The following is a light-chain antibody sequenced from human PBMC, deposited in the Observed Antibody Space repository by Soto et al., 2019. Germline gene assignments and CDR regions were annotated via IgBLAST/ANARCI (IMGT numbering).Light chain of an antibody. J-gene: IGKJ2*01. CDR3: QQYKSDSRT. V-gene: IGKV1-5*03. CDR2: EAS. CDR1: QDISHY. Sequence: DIQMTQSPSSLSASVGDRVTITCRATQDISHYLAWYQQKPGRAPKLLIYEASSLESGVPSRFSGSGSGTEFTLTISSLQPDDFATYYCQQYKSDSRTFGQGTKLEIK.